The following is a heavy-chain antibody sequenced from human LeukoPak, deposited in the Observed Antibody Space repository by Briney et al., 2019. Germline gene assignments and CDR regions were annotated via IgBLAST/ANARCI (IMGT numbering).Heavy chain of an antibody. CDR3: AKVTGGDMITYGGLDY. CDR2: ISGDEVST. Sequence: GGSLRLSCAASGFTFRNYAMTWVRQAPGEGLEWVSAISGDEVSTYYADSVKGRFTISRDNPKNTLYLQMHSLRAEDTAIYYCAKVTGGDMITYGGLDYWGQGTLVTVSS. V-gene: IGHV3-23*01. CDR1: GFTFRNYA. J-gene: IGHJ4*02. D-gene: IGHD3-16*01.